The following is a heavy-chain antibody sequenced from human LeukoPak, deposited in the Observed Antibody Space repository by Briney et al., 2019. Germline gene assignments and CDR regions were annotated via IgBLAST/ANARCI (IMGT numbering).Heavy chain of an antibody. CDR2: ISGSGGST. CDR3: ARGGLWFGDSPTNYFDY. Sequence: GGSLRLSCAASGFTFSSYAMSWVRQAPGKGLEWVSAISGSGGSTYYADSVKGRFTISRDNSKDTLYLQMGSLGVEDMAVYYCARGGLWFGDSPTNYFDYWGQGTLVTVSS. D-gene: IGHD3-10*01. J-gene: IGHJ4*02. CDR1: GFTFSSYA. V-gene: IGHV3-23*01.